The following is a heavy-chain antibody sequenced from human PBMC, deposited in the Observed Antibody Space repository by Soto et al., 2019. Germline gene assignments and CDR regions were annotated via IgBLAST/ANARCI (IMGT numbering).Heavy chain of an antibody. V-gene: IGHV3-66*01. Sequence: EVQLVESGGGLVQPGGSLRLSCAASGFTVSSNYMSWVRQAPGKGLEWVSVIYSGGSTYYADSVKGRFTISRDNSKNTLYLQMNSLRAEDTAVYYCAREGCSGGSCPLANWYFDLWGRGTLVTVSS. CDR1: GFTVSSNY. D-gene: IGHD2-15*01. CDR2: IYSGGST. CDR3: AREGCSGGSCPLANWYFDL. J-gene: IGHJ2*01.